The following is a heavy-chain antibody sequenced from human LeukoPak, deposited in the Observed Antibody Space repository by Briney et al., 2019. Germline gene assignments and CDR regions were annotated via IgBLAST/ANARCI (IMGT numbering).Heavy chain of an antibody. Sequence: SKTLSLTCTVSGYYISSGYYWGWIRQPPGKGLEWIGSFFHSGGTYYNPSLESRVTISVDTSKNQFSLKLSSVTAADTAVYYCARSYDSSGYYIFDLWGRGTLVTVSS. CDR1: GYYISSGYY. D-gene: IGHD3-22*01. V-gene: IGHV4-38-2*02. CDR2: FFHSGGT. CDR3: ARSYDSSGYYIFDL. J-gene: IGHJ2*01.